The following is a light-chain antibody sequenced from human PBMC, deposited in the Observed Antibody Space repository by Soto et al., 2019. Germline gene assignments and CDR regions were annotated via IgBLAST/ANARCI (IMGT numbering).Light chain of an antibody. Sequence: QSVLTQPPSVSGTPGQSVTVSCSGSSSNIGSNSVKWYQQFPGAAPKLLIYRTNQRPSGVPDRFSASKSGTSASLAISGLQSEDEADYYCEAWDDSLIGVLFGGGTQLTVL. CDR1: SSNIGSNS. CDR3: EAWDDSLIGVL. V-gene: IGLV1-44*01. CDR2: RTN. J-gene: IGLJ2*01.